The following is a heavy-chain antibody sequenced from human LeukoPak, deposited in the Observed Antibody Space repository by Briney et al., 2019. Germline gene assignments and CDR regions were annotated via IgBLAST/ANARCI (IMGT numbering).Heavy chain of an antibody. J-gene: IGHJ4*02. Sequence: SETLSLTCTVSGDSISSYFWSWIRQPPGKGLEWIGYMYYSGSTNYNPSLKSRVTISVDTSKNQFSLKLTSVTAADMAVYYCARHHSSGWHLFDYWGQGTLVTVSS. CDR1: GDSISSYF. CDR2: MYYSGST. CDR3: ARHHSSGWHLFDY. D-gene: IGHD6-19*01. V-gene: IGHV4-59*01.